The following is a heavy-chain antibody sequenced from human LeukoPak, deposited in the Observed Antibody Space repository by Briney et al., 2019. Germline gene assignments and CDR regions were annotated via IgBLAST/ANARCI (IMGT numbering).Heavy chain of an antibody. Sequence: PSETLSLTCTVSGYSISSGYYWGWIRQPPGKGLEWIGSIYHSGSTYYNPSLKSRVTISVDTSKDQFSLKLSSVTAADTAVYYCARDLTGDYWGQGTLVTVSS. V-gene: IGHV4-38-2*02. J-gene: IGHJ4*02. CDR3: ARDLTGDY. D-gene: IGHD3-9*01. CDR2: IYHSGST. CDR1: GYSISSGYY.